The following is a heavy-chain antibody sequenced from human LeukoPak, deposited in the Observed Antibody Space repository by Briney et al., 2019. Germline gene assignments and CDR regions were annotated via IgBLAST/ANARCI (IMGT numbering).Heavy chain of an antibody. D-gene: IGHD1/OR15-1a*01. J-gene: IGHJ4*02. CDR3: STVEHF. CDR2: IDSDGSGT. CDR1: GPTLSGYW. V-gene: IGHV3-74*01. Sequence: GGSLRLSCSASGPTLSGYWMHWVRQIPGKGLVWVSRIDSDGSGTSYADSVKGRFTISRDDVKNMLYLQMNSLRVEDTGLYYCSTVEHFWGQGILVTVSS.